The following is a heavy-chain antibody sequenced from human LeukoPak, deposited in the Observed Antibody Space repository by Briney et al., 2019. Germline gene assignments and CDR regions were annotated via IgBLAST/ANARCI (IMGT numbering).Heavy chain of an antibody. D-gene: IGHD2-15*01. V-gene: IGHV3-23*01. Sequence: GGSLRLSCAASGFTFSTFAMTWVRQAPGKGLEWVSIFSPDGIHYADSVKGRFAISRDDSMSTLFLQMSSLRAEDTAIYYCAKDYARGGCSLAHCNPIDSWGQGTLVTVSS. J-gene: IGHJ4*02. CDR1: GFTFSTFA. CDR2: FSPDGI. CDR3: AKDYARGGCSLAHCNPIDS.